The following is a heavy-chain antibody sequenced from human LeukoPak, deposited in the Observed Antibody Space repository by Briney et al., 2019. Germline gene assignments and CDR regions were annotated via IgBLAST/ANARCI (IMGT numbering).Heavy chain of an antibody. CDR2: IYSGGST. CDR1: GFTVSSNY. Sequence: PGGSLRLSCAASGFTVSSNYMSRVRQAPGKGLEWVSVIYSGGSTYYADSVKGRFAISRANAKNSLYLQMNSLRAEDTAVYYCAGEPYGDPFDYWGQGTLVTVSS. V-gene: IGHV3-53*01. CDR3: AGEPYGDPFDY. J-gene: IGHJ4*02. D-gene: IGHD4-17*01.